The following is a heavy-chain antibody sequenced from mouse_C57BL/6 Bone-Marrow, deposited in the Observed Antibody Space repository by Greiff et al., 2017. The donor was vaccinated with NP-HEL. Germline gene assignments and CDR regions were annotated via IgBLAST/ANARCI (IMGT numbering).Heavy chain of an antibody. CDR2: IYPRSGNT. D-gene: IGHD1-1*01. V-gene: IGHV1-81*01. CDR1: GYTFTSYG. CDR3: ARSGTTVVAPYWYFDV. J-gene: IGHJ1*03. Sequence: VQLVESGAELARPGASVKLSCKASGYTFTSYGISWVKQRTGQGLEWIGEIYPRSGNTYYNEKFKGKATLTADKSSSTAYMELRSLTSADSAVYFCARSGTTVVAPYWYFDVWGTGTTVTVSS.